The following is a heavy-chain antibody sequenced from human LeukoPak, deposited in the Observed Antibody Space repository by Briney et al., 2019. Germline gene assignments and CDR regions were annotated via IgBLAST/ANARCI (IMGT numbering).Heavy chain of an antibody. CDR1: GGSFSGYY. Sequence: SETLSLTCAVYGGSFSGYYWSWIRQPPGKGLEWIGEINHSGSTNYNPSLKSRVIISVDTSKNQFSLKLSSVTAADTAVYYCARVLRGGRRLDYWGQGTLVTVSS. CDR2: INHSGST. J-gene: IGHJ4*02. CDR3: ARVLRGGRRLDY. V-gene: IGHV4-34*01. D-gene: IGHD3-16*01.